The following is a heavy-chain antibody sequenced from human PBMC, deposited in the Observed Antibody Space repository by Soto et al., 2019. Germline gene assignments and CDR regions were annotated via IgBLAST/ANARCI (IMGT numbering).Heavy chain of an antibody. V-gene: IGHV5-51*01. J-gene: IGHJ3*02. CDR3: ARPRIAVAGTDAFDI. Sequence: PVESLKISCKGSVYSFTSYWIGWVRQMPGKGLEWMGIIYPGDSDTRYSPSFQGQVTISADKSISTAYLQWSSLKASDTAMYYCARPRIAVAGTDAFDIWGQGTMVTVSS. CDR1: VYSFTSYW. D-gene: IGHD6-19*01. CDR2: IYPGDSDT.